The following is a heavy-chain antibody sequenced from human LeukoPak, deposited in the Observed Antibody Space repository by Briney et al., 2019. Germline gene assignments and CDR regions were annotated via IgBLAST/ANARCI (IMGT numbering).Heavy chain of an antibody. V-gene: IGHV3-23*01. J-gene: IGHJ3*02. CDR1: GFAFSTYA. CDR2: ISDSGGNT. CDR3: ARESTYI. Sequence: GGSLRLSCAASGFAFSTYAMTWVRQAPGKGLEWLSAISDSGGNTYYAESVKGRFTISRDNSKNTVYLQINSLRAEDTAVYYCARESTYIWGQGTMVTVSS.